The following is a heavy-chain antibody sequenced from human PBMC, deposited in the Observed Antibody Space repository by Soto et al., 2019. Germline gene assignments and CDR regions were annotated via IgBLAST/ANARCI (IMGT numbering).Heavy chain of an antibody. V-gene: IGHV4-30-4*02. CDR2: VYYTGST. D-gene: IGHD2-21*02. CDR3: VRTARQGAVAPHWFDR. CDR1: GASIRSTDYY. Sequence: SETLSLTCTVPGASIRSTDYYWSGIRQAPGKGLEWIGYVYYTGSTYYNPALMSRLTISVDTSKNQFSLKLTSVTAAETAINYCVRTARQGAVAPHWFDRWGQGTQVTVSS. J-gene: IGHJ5*02.